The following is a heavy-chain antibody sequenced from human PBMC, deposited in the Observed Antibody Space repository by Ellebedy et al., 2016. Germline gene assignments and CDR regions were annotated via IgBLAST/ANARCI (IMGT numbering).Heavy chain of an antibody. J-gene: IGHJ4*02. D-gene: IGHD2-8*01. CDR1: GFTFSIAG. CDR2: IVNSGRET. CDR3: TRDGSEWSRDY. V-gene: IGHV3-21*06. Sequence: GGSLRLXXAASGFTFSIAGMTWVRQAPGKGLEWVATIVNSGRETYYPESLKGRFTISRDNAMNSVYLQMDSLTVEDTAVYYCTRDGSEWSRDYWGQGTLVTVSS.